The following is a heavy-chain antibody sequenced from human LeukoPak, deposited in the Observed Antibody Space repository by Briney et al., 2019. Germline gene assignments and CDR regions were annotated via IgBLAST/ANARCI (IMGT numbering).Heavy chain of an antibody. Sequence: PGGSLRLSCAASGFTFSSYGMHWVRQAPGKGLEWVAVISYDGSNKYYADSVKGRFTISRDNSKNTLYLQMNSLRAEDTAVYYCARLPAAINGYFDPWGQGTLVTVSS. J-gene: IGHJ5*02. CDR1: GFTFSSYG. V-gene: IGHV3-30*03. CDR2: ISYDGSNK. CDR3: ARLPAAINGYFDP. D-gene: IGHD2-2*01.